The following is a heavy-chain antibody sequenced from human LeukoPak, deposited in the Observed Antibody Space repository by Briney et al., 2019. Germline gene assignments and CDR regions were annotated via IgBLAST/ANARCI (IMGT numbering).Heavy chain of an antibody. V-gene: IGHV4-59*11. CDR3: ARDKYQLLLGYYYYYMDV. Sequence: PSETLSLTCTVSGGSISIHYGIGTRRPPGRGREWIGYIYYRGSTNYNPSRKSRVTISVDTSKNQFSLKLSSVTAADTAVYYCARDKYQLLLGYYYYYMDVWGKGTTVTVSS. CDR1: GGSISIHY. CDR2: IYYRGST. D-gene: IGHD2-2*01. J-gene: IGHJ6*03.